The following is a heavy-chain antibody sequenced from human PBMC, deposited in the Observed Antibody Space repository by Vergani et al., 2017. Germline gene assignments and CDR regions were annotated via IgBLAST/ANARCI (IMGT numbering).Heavy chain of an antibody. Sequence: EVQLLESGGGLVQPGGSLRLSCAASGFTFSSYAMHWVRQAPGKGLEWVSGISWNSGSIGYADSVKGRFTISRDNAKNSLYLQMNSLRAEDTALYYCAKGYSTGYWGQGTLVTVSS. CDR1: GFTFSSYA. V-gene: IGHV3-9*01. CDR2: ISWNSGSI. J-gene: IGHJ4*02. CDR3: AKGYSTGY. D-gene: IGHD3-3*01.